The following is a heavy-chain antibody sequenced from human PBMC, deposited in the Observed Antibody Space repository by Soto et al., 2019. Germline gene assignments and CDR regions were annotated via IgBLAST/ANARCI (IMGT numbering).Heavy chain of an antibody. CDR2: ISYDGSNK. CDR3: ARYDSSGYYWPYYYYGMDV. Sequence: GGFMRLSYAASGFTFSSYALHWVRKNTGKGLDWVAVISYDGSNKYYADSVKGRFTVSRDNAKNSLYLQMNSLRAEDTAVYYCARYDSSGYYWPYYYYGMDVWGQGTTVTVSS. D-gene: IGHD3-22*01. V-gene: IGHV3-30*04. CDR1: GFTFSSYA. J-gene: IGHJ6*02.